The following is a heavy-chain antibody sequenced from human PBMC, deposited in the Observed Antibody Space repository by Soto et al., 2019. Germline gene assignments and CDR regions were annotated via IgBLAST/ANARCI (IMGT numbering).Heavy chain of an antibody. V-gene: IGHV1-8*01. J-gene: IGHJ5*02. CDR3: ARMETFGSLNWFDP. D-gene: IGHD3-16*01. CDR1: GYSFTNND. Sequence: ASVKVSCKASGYSFTNNDVSWVRQATGQGLELMGWMNPGSGDTGYAQKFQGRVTMTRDISIATAYMEVSSLRSDDTAIYYCARMETFGSLNWFDPWGQGTLVTVSS. CDR2: MNPGSGDT.